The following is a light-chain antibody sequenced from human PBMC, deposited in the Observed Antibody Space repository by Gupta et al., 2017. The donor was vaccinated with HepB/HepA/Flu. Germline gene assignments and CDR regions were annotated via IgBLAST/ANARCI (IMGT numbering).Light chain of an antibody. CDR1: QSVSSSNY. Sequence: EIVLTPSPGTLSLSPGERATVFCRASQSVSSSNYLAWHQQKPGQAPRLLIYGASSRATGIPDRFSGSGSGTDFTLTISRLEPEDFAVYYCQQYGTSPGTFGQGTKLEIK. CDR3: QQYGTSPGT. J-gene: IGKJ1*01. V-gene: IGKV3-20*01. CDR2: GAS.